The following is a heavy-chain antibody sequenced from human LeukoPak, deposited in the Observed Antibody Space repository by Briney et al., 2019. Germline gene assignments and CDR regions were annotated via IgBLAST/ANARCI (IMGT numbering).Heavy chain of an antibody. CDR1: GFTFSSYA. Sequence: PGGSLRLSCAASGFTFSSYAMSWVRQAPGKGLEWVSAISGSGGSTYYADSVKGRFTISRDNSKNTLYLRMNSLRAEDTAVYYCAKGDSSGYYGQNDYWGQGTLVTVSS. CDR3: AKGDSSGYYGQNDY. D-gene: IGHD3-22*01. J-gene: IGHJ4*02. V-gene: IGHV3-23*01. CDR2: ISGSGGST.